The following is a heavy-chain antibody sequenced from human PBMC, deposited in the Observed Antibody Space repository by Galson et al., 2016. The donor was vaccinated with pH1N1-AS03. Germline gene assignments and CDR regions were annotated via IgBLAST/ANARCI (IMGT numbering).Heavy chain of an antibody. CDR2: INHSGNT. V-gene: IGHV4-34*01. D-gene: IGHD4-17*01. Sequence: ETLSLTCAVYVGSFSGYYWSWIRQPPGQGLEWIGEINHSGNTNYNPSLKSRVTISVDTSKNQFSLKLTSVTAADTAVYYCARAYGYGDYGIDYWGQGTLVTVSS. J-gene: IGHJ4*02. CDR3: ARAYGYGDYGIDY. CDR1: VGSFSGYY.